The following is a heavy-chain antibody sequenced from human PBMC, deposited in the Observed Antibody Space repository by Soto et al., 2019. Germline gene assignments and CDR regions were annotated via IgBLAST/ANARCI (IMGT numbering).Heavy chain of an antibody. CDR3: AGVPYDSSGYFLDY. CDR2: ISSSGSTI. D-gene: IGHD3-22*01. Sequence: PGGSLRLSCAASGFTFSDYYMSWIRQAPGKGLEWVSYISSSGSTIYYADSVKGRFTISRDNAKNSLYLQMNSLRAEDTAVYYCAGVPYDSSGYFLDYWGQGTLVTVSS. J-gene: IGHJ4*02. CDR1: GFTFSDYY. V-gene: IGHV3-11*01.